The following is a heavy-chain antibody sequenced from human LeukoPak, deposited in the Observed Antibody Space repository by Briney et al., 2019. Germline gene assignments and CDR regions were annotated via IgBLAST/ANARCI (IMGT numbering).Heavy chain of an antibody. Sequence: KPSETLSLTCAVYGGSFSGYYWSWIRQPPGKGLVWIGEINHSGSTNYNPSLKSRVTISVDTSKNQFSLKLSSVTAADTAVYYCARSQQLPDYWGQGTLVTVSS. CDR2: INHSGST. CDR1: GGSFSGYY. CDR3: ARSQQLPDY. J-gene: IGHJ4*02. D-gene: IGHD6-13*01. V-gene: IGHV4-34*01.